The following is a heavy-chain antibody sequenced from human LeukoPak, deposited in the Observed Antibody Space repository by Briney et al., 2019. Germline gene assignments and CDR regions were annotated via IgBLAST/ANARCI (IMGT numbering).Heavy chain of an antibody. CDR3: AKDYWAAAGLDY. V-gene: IGHV3-53*01. D-gene: IGHD6-13*01. CDR1: GFTVSSSY. J-gene: IGHJ4*02. Sequence: GGSLRLSCAASGFTVSSSYMSWVRQAPGKGLEWVSLIYSGGSTYYADSVKGRFTISRDNSKNTLYLRMNSLRAEDTAVYYCAKDYWAAAGLDYWGQGTLVTVSS. CDR2: IYSGGST.